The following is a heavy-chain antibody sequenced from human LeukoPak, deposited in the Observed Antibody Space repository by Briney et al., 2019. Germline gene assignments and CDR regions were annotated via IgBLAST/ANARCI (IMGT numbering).Heavy chain of an antibody. Sequence: SETLSLTCTVSGGSISSYYWSWIRQPAGKGLEWIGRIYSSGSTNYNPSLKSRVTISVDMSKNQFSLKLSSVTAADTALYYCARHQAGGSFDYWGQGTLVTVSS. J-gene: IGHJ4*02. CDR1: GGSISSYY. CDR2: IYSSGST. D-gene: IGHD1-26*01. CDR3: ARHQAGGSFDY. V-gene: IGHV4-4*07.